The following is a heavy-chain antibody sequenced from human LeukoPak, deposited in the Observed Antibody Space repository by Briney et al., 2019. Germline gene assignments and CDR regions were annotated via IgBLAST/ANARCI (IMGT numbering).Heavy chain of an antibody. CDR3: ARTLVEVPGHSDLFDS. CDR2: MNPDGSAT. Sequence: GGSLRLSCGASGFSFSNFWMSWIRQAPGKGLERVANMNPDGSATYYLDSVKGRFTISRDNAKTSAYLQMNSLRPDDTAVYYCARTLVEVPGHSDLFDSWGQGTLVTVSS. D-gene: IGHD2-2*01. V-gene: IGHV3-7*01. J-gene: IGHJ4*02. CDR1: GFSFSNFW.